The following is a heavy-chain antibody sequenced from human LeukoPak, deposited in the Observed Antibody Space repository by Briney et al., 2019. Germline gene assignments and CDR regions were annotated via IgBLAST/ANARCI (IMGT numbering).Heavy chain of an antibody. Sequence: GGSLRLSCAASGFTFKGYWMSWVRQAPGKGLEWVANIQQDGSEKKYVDSVKGRFTISRDNAKNSLYLQMDSLRAEDTAVYYCVRLRYTYGKNFGCWGQGTLVTVSS. CDR2: IQQDGSEK. J-gene: IGHJ4*02. CDR1: GFTFKGYW. V-gene: IGHV3-7*01. CDR3: VRLRYTYGKNFGC. D-gene: IGHD5-18*01.